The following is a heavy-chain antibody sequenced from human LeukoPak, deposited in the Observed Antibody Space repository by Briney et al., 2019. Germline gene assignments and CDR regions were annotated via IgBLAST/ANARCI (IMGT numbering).Heavy chain of an antibody. D-gene: IGHD6-19*01. CDR3: ARERVSGWYLYYYYGMDV. V-gene: IGHV3-33*01. Sequence: GGSLRLSWAASGFTFSSYGMHWVRQAPGKGLEWVAVIWYDGSNKYYADSVKGRFTISRDNSKNTLYLQMNSLRAEDTAVYYCARERVSGWYLYYYYGMDVWGQGTTVTVSS. J-gene: IGHJ6*02. CDR1: GFTFSSYG. CDR2: IWYDGSNK.